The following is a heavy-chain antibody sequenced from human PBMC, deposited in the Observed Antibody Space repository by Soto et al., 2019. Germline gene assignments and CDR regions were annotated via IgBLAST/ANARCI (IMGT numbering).Heavy chain of an antibody. D-gene: IGHD6-19*01. J-gene: IGHJ5*02. CDR3: AKVSAIGKAVASLNWFDP. Sequence: GGSLRLSCAASGFTFSSYAMSWVRQAPGKGLEWVSAISGSGGSTYYADSVKGRFTISRDNSKNTLYLQMNSLRAEDKAVYYCAKVSAIGKAVASLNWFDPWGQGTLVTVSS. CDR1: GFTFSSYA. CDR2: ISGSGGST. V-gene: IGHV3-23*01.